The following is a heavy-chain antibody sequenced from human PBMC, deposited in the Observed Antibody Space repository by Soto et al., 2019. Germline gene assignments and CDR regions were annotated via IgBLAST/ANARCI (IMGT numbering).Heavy chain of an antibody. CDR2: IIPIFGTA. V-gene: IGHV1-69*06. CDR3: ARGEKNWGCSGGSCWAFAFDI. Sequence: GASVKVSCKASGGNFSKYAISWVRQAPGQGLEWMGGIIPIFGTANYAQKFQGRVTITADKSTSTAYMELSSLRSEDTAVYYCARGEKNWGCSGGSCWAFAFDIWGQGTMVTVSS. J-gene: IGHJ3*02. CDR1: GGNFSKYA. D-gene: IGHD2-15*01.